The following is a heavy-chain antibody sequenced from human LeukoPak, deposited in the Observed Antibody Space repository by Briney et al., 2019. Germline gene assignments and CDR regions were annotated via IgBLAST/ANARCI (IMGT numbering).Heavy chain of an antibody. CDR3: AVSSSWYLTFDY. D-gene: IGHD6-13*01. CDR1: GFTFSRYE. Sequence: GGSLRLSCAASGFTFSRYEMNWVRQAPGKGLEWVAFITGDGHTIYYADSVKGRFTISRDNAKNSLYLQMNSLRAEDTAVYYCAVSSSWYLTFDYWGQGTLVTVSS. V-gene: IGHV3-48*03. CDR2: ITGDGHTI. J-gene: IGHJ4*02.